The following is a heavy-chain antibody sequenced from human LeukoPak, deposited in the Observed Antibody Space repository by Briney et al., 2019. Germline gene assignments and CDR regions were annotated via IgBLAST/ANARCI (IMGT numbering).Heavy chain of an antibody. CDR2: ISGYNGNS. V-gene: IGHV1-18*01. CDR1: GYTLTSHG. Sequence: ASVKASCKTSGYTLTSHGISWVRLAPGQGLGWMGWISGYNGNSNYAQMFQGRVTMTADTSTSTAYMEVRSLTADDTALYYCARDNPRGTFYFDYWGQGTLVTVSS. D-gene: IGHD3-16*01. CDR3: ARDNPRGTFYFDY. J-gene: IGHJ4*02.